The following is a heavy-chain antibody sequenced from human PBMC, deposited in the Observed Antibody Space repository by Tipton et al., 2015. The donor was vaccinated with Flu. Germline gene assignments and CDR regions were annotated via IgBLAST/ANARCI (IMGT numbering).Heavy chain of an antibody. J-gene: IGHJ4*02. Sequence: GLVKPSETLSLTCTVAGGSIGSSSHYWGWIRQPPGKWLEWIGSVYYSGTTHYNPSLKSRVTISVDTSKNQFSLKVNSVTAADTAVYYCARLSYYDVDLKNFYFDYWGQGALVTVSS. CDR1: GGSIGSSSHY. D-gene: IGHD3-10*02. V-gene: IGHV4-39*01. CDR3: ARLSYYDVDLKNFYFDY. CDR2: VYYSGTT.